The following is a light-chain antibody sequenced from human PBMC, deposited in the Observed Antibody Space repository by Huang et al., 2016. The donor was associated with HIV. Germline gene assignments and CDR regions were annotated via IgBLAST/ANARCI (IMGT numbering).Light chain of an antibody. CDR2: DAS. V-gene: IGKV3-20*01. CDR1: QSLNRGF. CDR3: HHYGATQWA. J-gene: IGKJ1*01. Sequence: EIVLTQSPGTLSLSPGERAFLSCRASQSLNRGFLAWYRQRPGQAPQRLIYDASTRASDIPDRFVGRGSGTDFTLTINGLDAEDSGVFFCHHYGATQWAFGQGTRVEVK.